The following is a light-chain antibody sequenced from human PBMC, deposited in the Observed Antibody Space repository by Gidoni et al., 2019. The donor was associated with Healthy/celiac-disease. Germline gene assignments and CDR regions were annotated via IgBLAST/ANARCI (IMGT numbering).Light chain of an antibody. CDR2: GNS. CDR1: SSNIGAGYA. Sequence: QSVLTQPPSVSGAPGQMVTISCTGSSSNIGAGYAVHWYQQLPGTAPKLLIYGNSNRPSGVPDRFSGSKSGTSASLAITGLQAEDEADYYCQSYDSSLSGPVFGGGTKLTVL. J-gene: IGLJ2*01. V-gene: IGLV1-40*01. CDR3: QSYDSSLSGPV.